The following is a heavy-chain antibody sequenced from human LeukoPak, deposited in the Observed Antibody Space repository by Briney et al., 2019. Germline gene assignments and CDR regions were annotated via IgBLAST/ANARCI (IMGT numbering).Heavy chain of an antibody. J-gene: IGHJ4*02. Sequence: PGGSLRLSCAASGLTVSSNYMSWVRQAPGRGLEWVSVIYAGGRRYYADSVKGRLTIPRHNSNNTLYLQMNSLRPEDTAVYYCARVIYQLVFDYWGQGTLVSVSS. CDR2: IYAGGRR. CDR3: ARVIYQLVFDY. CDR1: GLTVSSNY. D-gene: IGHD2-2*01. V-gene: IGHV3-53*04.